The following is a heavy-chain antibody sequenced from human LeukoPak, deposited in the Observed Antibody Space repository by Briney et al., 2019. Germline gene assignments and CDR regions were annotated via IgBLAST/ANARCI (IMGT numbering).Heavy chain of an antibody. V-gene: IGHV1-58*01. CDR2: IVVGSGNT. Sequence: SVKVSCKASGFTFTSSAVQWVRQARGQRLEWIGWIVVGSGNTNYAQKFQERVTITRDMSTSTAYMELSSLRSEDTAVYYCAAWYGGNSVHFDYWGQGTLVTVSS. J-gene: IGHJ4*02. CDR3: AAWYGGNSVHFDY. CDR1: GFTFTSSA. D-gene: IGHD4-23*01.